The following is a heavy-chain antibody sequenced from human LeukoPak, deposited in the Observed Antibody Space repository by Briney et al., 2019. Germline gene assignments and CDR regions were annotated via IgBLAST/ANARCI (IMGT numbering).Heavy chain of an antibody. CDR2: IVGSGDGT. D-gene: IGHD6-13*01. CDR3: ARDEYSKVSAGTGFGS. J-gene: IGHJ4*02. V-gene: IGHV3-23*01. CDR1: TFTFSNYG. Sequence: GGSLRLSCAGSTFTFSNYGMNWVRQAPGKGLEWVSGIVGSGDGTYYVDSVKGRFTISRDNSKNTQYLQMNSLRAENTALYYCARDEYSKVSAGTGFGSWGPGTLVTVSS.